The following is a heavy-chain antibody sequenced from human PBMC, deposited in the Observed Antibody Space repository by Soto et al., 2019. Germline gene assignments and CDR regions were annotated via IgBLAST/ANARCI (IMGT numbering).Heavy chain of an antibody. CDR1: GFTFDDYG. J-gene: IGHJ5*02. V-gene: IGHV3-20*01. CDR2: INWNGGST. D-gene: IGHD5-12*01. CDR3: ARGRGYSGYDPDYNWFDP. Sequence: GGSLRLSCAASGFTFDDYGMSWVRQAPGKGLEWVSGINWNGGSTGYADSVKGRFTISRDNAKNSLYLQMNSLRAEDTALYHCARGRGYSGYDPDYNWFDPWGQGTLVTVSS.